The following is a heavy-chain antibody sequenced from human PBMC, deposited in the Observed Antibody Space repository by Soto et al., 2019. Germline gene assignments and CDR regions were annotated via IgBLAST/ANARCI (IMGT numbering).Heavy chain of an antibody. Sequence: SETLSLTCTVSGASISSNTYYWAWIRRPPGKGLECIRSIYYDGSTYYNPSLKSRLTISVDTSKNQLSLELNSVTAADTAVYYCARASDSKSSTFDYWGQGTLVTVSS. CDR3: ARASDSKSSTFDY. J-gene: IGHJ4*02. V-gene: IGHV4-39*01. D-gene: IGHD2-21*02. CDR1: GASISSNTYY. CDR2: IYYDGST.